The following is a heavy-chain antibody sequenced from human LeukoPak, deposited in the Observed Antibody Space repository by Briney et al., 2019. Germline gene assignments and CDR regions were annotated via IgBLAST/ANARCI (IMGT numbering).Heavy chain of an antibody. Sequence: PGRSLRLSCAASGFTFSSYGMHWVRQAPGKGLEWVAVIWYDGSNKYYADSVKGRFTISRDNSKNTLYLQMNSLRAEDTAVYYCARDQGPRARGGWFDPWSQGTLVTVSS. CDR2: IWYDGSNK. CDR1: GFTFSSYG. J-gene: IGHJ5*02. D-gene: IGHD6-6*01. CDR3: ARDQGPRARGGWFDP. V-gene: IGHV3-33*01.